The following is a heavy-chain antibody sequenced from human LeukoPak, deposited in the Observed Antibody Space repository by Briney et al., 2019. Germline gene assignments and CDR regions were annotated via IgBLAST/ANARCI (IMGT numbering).Heavy chain of an antibody. D-gene: IGHD3-10*01. Sequence: PGGSLRLSSAASGFAFSESYMSLVRQAPGRGVEWISYMDGSGEIIHYASSVRGRFTISRGNAKESLYLQMNSLRAEDTALYYCARLSIIKYRPEGYFDHWGQGTLATVSS. V-gene: IGHV3-11*04. J-gene: IGHJ4*02. CDR3: ARLSIIKYRPEGYFDH. CDR2: MDGSGEII. CDR1: GFAFSESY.